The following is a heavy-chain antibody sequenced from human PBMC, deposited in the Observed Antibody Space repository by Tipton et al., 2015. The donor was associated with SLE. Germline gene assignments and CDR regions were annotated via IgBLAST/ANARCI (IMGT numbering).Heavy chain of an antibody. D-gene: IGHD4-17*01. CDR2: VSYDGNNK. CDR1: GFTFSSYA. Sequence: SLRLSCAASGFTFSSYAMHWVRQAPGKGLEWVAVVSYDGNNKDYADSVKGRFTISRDNSKNTLDLQMNSLRAEDTAVYYCARVGYGDYGGYWYFDLWGRGTLVTVSS. CDR3: ARVGYGDYGGYWYFDL. V-gene: IGHV3-30*04. J-gene: IGHJ2*01.